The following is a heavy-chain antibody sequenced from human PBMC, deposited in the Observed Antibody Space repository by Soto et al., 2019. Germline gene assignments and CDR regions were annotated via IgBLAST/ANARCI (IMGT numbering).Heavy chain of an antibody. CDR3: VSDQKREHFETSGPNWFAT. Sequence: EVQLVESGGGLVRPGGSLRLSCVVSGLTFSTYSMNWVRQTPGKGLEWVSSISRTSSYIYYRDSVKGRFTISRDNAKNSLSLQMNGLRVEDTAVYCCVSDQKREHFETSGPNWFATWGQGTLVTVSS. D-gene: IGHD6-19*01. CDR2: ISRTSSYI. J-gene: IGHJ5*02. CDR1: GLTFSTYS. V-gene: IGHV3-21*02.